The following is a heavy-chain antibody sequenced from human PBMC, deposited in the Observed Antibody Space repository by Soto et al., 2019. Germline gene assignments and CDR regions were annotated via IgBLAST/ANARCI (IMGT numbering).Heavy chain of an antibody. CDR2: INPATGAA. V-gene: IGHV1-2*02. CDR1: GYPVTAYY. CDR3: ARGGGVGVAGSAAFDM. J-gene: IGHJ3*02. Sequence: QLHLVQSGAVVKKPGASVTVSCSASGYPVTAYYMHWVRQAPGRGLGWMGGINPATGAAKYTQTFQGRVTMTRDPSTRTGFMELSGPTSEDTAVFYCARGGGVGVAGSAAFDMWGQGTLVTVSS. D-gene: IGHD3-3*01.